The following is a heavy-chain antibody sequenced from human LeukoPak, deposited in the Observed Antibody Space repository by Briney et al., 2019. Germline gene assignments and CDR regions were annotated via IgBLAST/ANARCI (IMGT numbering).Heavy chain of an antibody. D-gene: IGHD5/OR15-5a*01. CDR3: ARDPSRDNWFDP. J-gene: IGHJ5*02. CDR1: GYTFTTYY. V-gene: IGHV1-46*01. Sequence: GASVKVSCKAFGYTFTTYYIQWVRQAPGQGLEWMGIINPSGGNTIYAQKFQGRVTMTRDMSTSTVYMELSSLTSDDTAVYYCARDPSRDNWFDPWGQGTLVTVSS. CDR2: INPSGGNT.